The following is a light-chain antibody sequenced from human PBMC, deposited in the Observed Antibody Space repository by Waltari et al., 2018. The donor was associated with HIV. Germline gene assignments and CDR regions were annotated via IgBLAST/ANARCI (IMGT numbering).Light chain of an antibody. V-gene: IGLV1-47*01. CDR3: ATWDDGLSGPV. Sequence: QSVLTQSPSASATPGQRVTISCSGSSSNIGKHYVFWYQQVPGTAPKLLIYKDNRGPAGVPARFSGSKLGTSASLAIRGLRSDDEADYYCATWDDGLSGPVFGTGTKVTVL. J-gene: IGLJ1*01. CDR1: SSNIGKHY. CDR2: KDN.